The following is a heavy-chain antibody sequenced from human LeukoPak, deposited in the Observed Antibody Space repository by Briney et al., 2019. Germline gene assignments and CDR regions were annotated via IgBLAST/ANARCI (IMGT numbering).Heavy chain of an antibody. Sequence: GGSLRLSCAASGFTFSEAWMTCVRQAPGKGLEWVGRIQSITDGGTTDYAAPVKGRFTISRDDSKNTLYLQLNSLKTEDTAMYYCTIDYDYAWGSYRLAYWGQGALVTVSS. D-gene: IGHD3-16*02. CDR1: GFTFSEAW. J-gene: IGHJ4*02. CDR3: TIDYDYAWGSYRLAY. CDR2: IQSITDGGTT. V-gene: IGHV3-15*01.